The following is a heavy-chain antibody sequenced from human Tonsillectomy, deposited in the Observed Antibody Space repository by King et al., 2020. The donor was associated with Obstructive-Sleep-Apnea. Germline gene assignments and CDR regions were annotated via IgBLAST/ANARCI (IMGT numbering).Heavy chain of an antibody. CDR3: ARRDGDPPFDY. CDR2: INPDSGGT. J-gene: IGHJ4*02. D-gene: IGHD4-17*01. Sequence: VQLVESGAEVKKPRASVKVSCKASGYTFTGYYMHWVRQAPGQGLEWMGWINPDSGGTNYAQNFQGWVTMTRDTSISTAYMELSSLRSDDTAVYFCARRDGDPPFDYWGQGTLVTVSS. V-gene: IGHV1-2*04. CDR1: GYTFTGYY.